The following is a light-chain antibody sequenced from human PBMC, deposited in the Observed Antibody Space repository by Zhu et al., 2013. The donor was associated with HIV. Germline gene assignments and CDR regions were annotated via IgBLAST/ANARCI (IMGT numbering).Light chain of an antibody. CDR2: GAS. CDR1: QGIFNS. Sequence: DIQMTQSPSSLSASVGDRVTITCRASQGIFNSLAWYQQKPGTVPKLLISGASTLQSGVPSRFSGSGSGTEFTLTIDSLQPEDFATYYCQHVNNNAAFGPGTNLDV. J-gene: IGKJ3*01. V-gene: IGKV1-27*01. CDR3: QHVNNNAA.